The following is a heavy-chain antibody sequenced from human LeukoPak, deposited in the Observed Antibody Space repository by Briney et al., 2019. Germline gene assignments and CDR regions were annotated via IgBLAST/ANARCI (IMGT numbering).Heavy chain of an antibody. J-gene: IGHJ6*02. CDR3: AKVHCSGGSCYRYYYYGMDV. D-gene: IGHD2-15*01. V-gene: IGHV3-33*06. CDR1: GFTFSSYA. Sequence: GRSLTLSWAASGFTFSSYAMHWVRHAPGKGMEWVAVIWYDGSNKYYDDSVKGRFTISRDNSKNTLYLQMNSLRAEDTAVYYCAKVHCSGGSCYRYYYYGMDVWRQGTTVTVSS. CDR2: IWYDGSNK.